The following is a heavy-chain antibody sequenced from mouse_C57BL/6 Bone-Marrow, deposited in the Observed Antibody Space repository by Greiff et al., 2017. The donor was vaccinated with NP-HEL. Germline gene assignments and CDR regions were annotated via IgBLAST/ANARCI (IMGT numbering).Heavy chain of an antibody. J-gene: IGHJ4*01. D-gene: IGHD2-4*01. CDR3: AREGYDYDGRFYAMDY. CDR1: GYTFTSYW. V-gene: IGHV1-72*01. CDR2: IDPNSGGT. Sequence: QVQLQQPGAELVKPGASVKLSCKASGYTFTSYWMHWVKQRPGRGLEWIGRIDPNSGGTKYNEKFKSQATLTVDKPSSTAYMQLSSLTSEDSAVYYCAREGYDYDGRFYAMDYWGQGTSVTVSS.